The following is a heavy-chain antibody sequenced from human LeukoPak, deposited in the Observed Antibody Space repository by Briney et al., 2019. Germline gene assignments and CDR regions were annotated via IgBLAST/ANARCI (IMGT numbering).Heavy chain of an antibody. J-gene: IGHJ6*03. CDR2: IISHGGNT. CDR3: ARITMGATVANFYYYYMDV. Sequence: GGSLRLSCAASGFTFSGYSMHWVRQAPGKGLEYVSAIISHGGNTYYADSAKGRFTISRDNSKNTLYLQMDSLRPEDMAVYYCARITMGATVANFYYYYMDVWGKGTTVTVSS. CDR1: GFTFSGYS. V-gene: IGHV3-64*02. D-gene: IGHD3-3*01.